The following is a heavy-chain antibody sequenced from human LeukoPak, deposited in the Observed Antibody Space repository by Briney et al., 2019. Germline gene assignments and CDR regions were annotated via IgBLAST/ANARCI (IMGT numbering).Heavy chain of an antibody. Sequence: GGSLRLSCAASGFQFSTSWMTWVRQAPGQGLEWVANIKPDGSAKNYVGFVQGRFTISRDNPGNSVYLQMRSLRADDTALYFCARDVAYNAFDYWGQGTLVTVSS. D-gene: IGHD1-14*01. CDR3: ARDVAYNAFDY. CDR1: GFQFSTSW. CDR2: IKPDGSAK. V-gene: IGHV3-7*01. J-gene: IGHJ4*02.